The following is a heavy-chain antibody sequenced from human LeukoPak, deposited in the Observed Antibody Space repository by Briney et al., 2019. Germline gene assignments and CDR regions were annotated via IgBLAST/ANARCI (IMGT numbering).Heavy chain of an antibody. CDR1: GYTFTSYY. J-gene: IGHJ4*02. D-gene: IGHD1-26*01. CDR2: ISPSAGSI. Sequence: ASVKVSCKASGYTFTSYYMHWVRQAPGQGLEWVGIISPSAGSIYAQKFQGRVTVTRDTSTSTVYMELSSLTSEDTAVYYCARSPSGGYSDYWGQGTLVTVSS. CDR3: ARSPSGGYSDY. V-gene: IGHV1-46*01.